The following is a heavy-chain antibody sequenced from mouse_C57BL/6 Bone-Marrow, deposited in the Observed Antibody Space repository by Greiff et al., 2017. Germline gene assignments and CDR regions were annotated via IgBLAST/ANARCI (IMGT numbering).Heavy chain of an antibody. CDR3: ARGRTGTRFAY. D-gene: IGHD4-1*01. V-gene: IGHV1-80*01. Sequence: VKLQESGAELVKPGASVKLSCKASGYAFSSYWMTWVKQRPGKGLEWIGQIYPGDGYTNYNGKFKGKATLTADKSSSTAYMQLSSLTSEDAAVDFCARGRTGTRFAYWGQGTLLTVSA. CDR2: IYPGDGYT. CDR1: GYAFSSYW. J-gene: IGHJ3*01.